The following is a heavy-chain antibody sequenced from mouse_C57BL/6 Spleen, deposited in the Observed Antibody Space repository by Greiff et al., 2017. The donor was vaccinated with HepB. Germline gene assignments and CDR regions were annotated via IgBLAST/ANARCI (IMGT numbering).Heavy chain of an antibody. D-gene: IGHD2-4*01. CDR3: ASRGYDYDDFDY. J-gene: IGHJ2*01. Sequence: DVQLQESGPGLVKPSQSLSLTCSVTGYSITSGYYWNWIRQFPGNKLEWMGYISYDGSNNYNPSLKNRISITRDTSKNQFFLKLNSVTTEDTATYYCASRGYDYDDFDYWGQGTTLTVSS. V-gene: IGHV3-6*01. CDR2: ISYDGSN. CDR1: GYSITSGYY.